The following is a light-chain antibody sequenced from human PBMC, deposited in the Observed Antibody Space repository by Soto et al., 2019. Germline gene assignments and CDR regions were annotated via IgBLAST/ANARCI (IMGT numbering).Light chain of an antibody. V-gene: IGKV3-20*01. CDR3: QQYGSSPPYT. CDR2: GAS. J-gene: IGKJ2*01. CDR1: QSVSSSY. Sequence: EIVLTQSPGTLSLSPGERATLSCRASQSVSSSYLAWYQQKPGQAPRLLIYGASSRATGIPDRFSGSGSGTYFTLPISRLEPEDFAVYYCQQYGSSPPYTFGQGTKLEIK.